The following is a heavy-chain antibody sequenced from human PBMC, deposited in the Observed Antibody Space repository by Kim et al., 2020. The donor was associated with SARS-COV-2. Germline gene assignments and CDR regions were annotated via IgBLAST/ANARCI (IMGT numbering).Heavy chain of an antibody. D-gene: IGHD3-16*01. CDR2: IVVGSGNT. V-gene: IGHV1-58*01. Sequence: SVKVSCKASGFTFTSSAVQWVRQARGQRLEWIGWIVVGSGNTNYAQKFQERVTITRDMSTSTAYMELSSLRFDDTAIYYCAKCALGMYNDAFNIWGQGT. CDR3: AKCALGMYNDAFNI. CDR1: GFTFTSSA. J-gene: IGHJ3*02.